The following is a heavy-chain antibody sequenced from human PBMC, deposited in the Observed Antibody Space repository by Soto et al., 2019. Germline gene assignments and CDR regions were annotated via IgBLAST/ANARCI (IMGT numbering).Heavy chain of an antibody. CDR3: ARYGWQWLVGGYFDY. CDR1: SGSISSSNW. D-gene: IGHD6-19*01. CDR2: IYHSGST. J-gene: IGHJ4*02. Sequence: QVQLQESGPGLVKPSGTLSLTCAVSSGSISSSNWWSWVRQPPGKGLEWIGEIYHSGSTNYNPSLQSRVTISIDKSKNQFSLKLSSLTAADTAVYYCARYGWQWLVGGYFDYWGQGTLVTFSS. V-gene: IGHV4-4*02.